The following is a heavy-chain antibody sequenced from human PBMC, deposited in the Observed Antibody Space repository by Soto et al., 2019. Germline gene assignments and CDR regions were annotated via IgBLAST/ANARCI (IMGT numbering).Heavy chain of an antibody. D-gene: IGHD4-17*01. J-gene: IGHJ4*02. CDR3: TTDPGDYEDF. Sequence: EVQLVESGGDLVKPGGCLRLSCAVSGITFTNAWMSWVRQAPGKGLEWVGRIKNKADGGTTDYAAPVRGRFTISRDDSKYTLFLQMNSLETEDTAVYYCTTDPGDYEDFWGQGTLVTVSS. CDR2: IKNKADGGTT. CDR1: GITFTNAW. V-gene: IGHV3-15*01.